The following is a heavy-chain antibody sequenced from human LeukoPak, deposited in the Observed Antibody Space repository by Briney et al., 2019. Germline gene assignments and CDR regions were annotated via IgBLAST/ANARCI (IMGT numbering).Heavy chain of an antibody. Sequence: PGGSLRLSCAASGFTFSSYAMSWVRQAPGKGLEWVSAIGGSGGSTYYADSVKGRFTISRDNSKNTLYLQMNSLRAEDTAVYYCAKDTTYYYDSSGYSTYGFDYWGQGTLVTVSS. CDR2: IGGSGGST. D-gene: IGHD3-22*01. CDR1: GFTFSSYA. CDR3: AKDTTYYYDSSGYSTYGFDY. V-gene: IGHV3-23*01. J-gene: IGHJ4*02.